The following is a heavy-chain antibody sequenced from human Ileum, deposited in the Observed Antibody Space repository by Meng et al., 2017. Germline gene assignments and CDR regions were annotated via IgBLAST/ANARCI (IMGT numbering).Heavy chain of an antibody. J-gene: IGHJ4*02. Sequence: QSSPGLVKPPPTPSLSCAISGDSVSSNSAACNWFRQSPSRGLQWLGRTYYRSKWFNDYAVSVKSRITINPDTSKNQFSLQLNSVTPDDTAVFYCTRSSSHYSGHNYWGQGTLVTVSS. CDR1: GDSVSSNSAA. V-gene: IGHV6-1*01. CDR2: TYYRSKWFN. D-gene: IGHD4-23*01. CDR3: TRSSSHYSGHNY.